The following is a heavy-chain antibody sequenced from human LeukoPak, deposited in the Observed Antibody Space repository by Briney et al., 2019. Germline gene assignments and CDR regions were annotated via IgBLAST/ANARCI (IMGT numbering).Heavy chain of an antibody. Sequence: SETLSLTCTVSGGSISSYYWSWLRQPPGKGLEWIGYIYYSGSTNYNPSLKSRVTISVDTSKNQFSLKLSSVTAADTAVYYCARAQRGYCSSTSCYYAWFDHWGQGTLVTVSS. D-gene: IGHD2-2*01. CDR1: GGSISSYY. CDR2: IYYSGST. CDR3: ARAQRGYCSSTSCYYAWFDH. J-gene: IGHJ5*02. V-gene: IGHV4-59*01.